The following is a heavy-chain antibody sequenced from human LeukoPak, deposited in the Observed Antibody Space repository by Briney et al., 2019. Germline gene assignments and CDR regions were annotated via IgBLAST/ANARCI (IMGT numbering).Heavy chain of an antibody. J-gene: IGHJ6*02. D-gene: IGHD6-13*01. V-gene: IGHV5-51*01. CDR1: GYSFTSYW. CDR2: IYPGDSDT. Sequence: GESLEISCKGSGYSFTSYWIGWVRQMPGKGLEWMGIIYPGDSDTRYSPSFQGQVTISADKSISTAYLQWSSLKASDTAMYYCARHRSSNGYYYYGMDVWGQGTTVTVSS. CDR3: ARHRSSNGYYYYGMDV.